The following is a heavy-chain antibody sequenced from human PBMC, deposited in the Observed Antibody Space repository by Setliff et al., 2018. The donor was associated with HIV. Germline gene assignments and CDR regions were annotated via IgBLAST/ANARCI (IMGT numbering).Heavy chain of an antibody. CDR2: IDPGSGNT. D-gene: IGHD4-17*01. V-gene: IGHV1-3*01. Sequence: ASVKVSCKAFGYTFINYAIHWVRQAPGQGLEWMGWIDPGSGNTKYSQKFQGRVIITSDTSASTAYMELTRLRSEDTAIYYCAPVTTTGLDYWGQGTLVTVSS. CDR3: APVTTTGLDY. J-gene: IGHJ4*02. CDR1: GYTFINYA.